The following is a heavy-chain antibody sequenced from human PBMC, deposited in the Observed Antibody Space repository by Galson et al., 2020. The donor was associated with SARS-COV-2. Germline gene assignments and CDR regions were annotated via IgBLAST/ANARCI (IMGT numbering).Heavy chain of an antibody. CDR2: IYSGGST. J-gene: IGHJ6*02. D-gene: IGHD3-9*01. Sequence: GGSLRLSCAASGFTVSSNYMSWVRQAPGKGLEWVSVIYSGGSTYYADSVKGRFTISRDNSKNTLYLQMNSLRAEDTAVYYCARDLRSAQPEYFDWLFHTDYYYGMDVWGQGTTVTVSS. V-gene: IGHV3-66*02. CDR3: ARDLRSAQPEYFDWLFHTDYYYGMDV. CDR1: GFTVSSNY.